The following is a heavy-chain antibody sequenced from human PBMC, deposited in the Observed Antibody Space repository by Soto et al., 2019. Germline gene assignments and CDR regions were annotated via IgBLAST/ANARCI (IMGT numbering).Heavy chain of an antibody. CDR2: IIPIFGTA. CDR1: GGTLSSYA. J-gene: IGHJ4*02. V-gene: IGHV1-69*13. D-gene: IGHD4-17*01. Sequence: PVKVSCKASGGTLSSYAISWVRQAPGQGLEWMGGIIPIFGTANYAQEFQGRVTITADESTSTAYMELSSLRSEDTAVYYCACAPGYGDHPTLFAYWGQGTLVTVSA. CDR3: ACAPGYGDHPTLFAY.